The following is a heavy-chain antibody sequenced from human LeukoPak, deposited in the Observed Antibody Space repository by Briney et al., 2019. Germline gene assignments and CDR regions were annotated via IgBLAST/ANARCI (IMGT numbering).Heavy chain of an antibody. CDR1: GYSFTSYW. CDR3: ARLEYDFWSGYYPMGDY. J-gene: IGHJ4*02. D-gene: IGHD3-3*01. Sequence: GESLKISCKGSGYSFTSYWIGWVRQMPGKGLEWMGIIYPGDSDTRYSPSSQGQVTISADKSISTAYLQWSSLKASDTAMYYCARLEYDFWSGYYPMGDYWGQGTLVTVSS. V-gene: IGHV5-51*01. CDR2: IYPGDSDT.